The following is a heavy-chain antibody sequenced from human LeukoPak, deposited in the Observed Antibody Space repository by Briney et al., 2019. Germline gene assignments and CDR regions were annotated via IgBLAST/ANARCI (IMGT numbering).Heavy chain of an antibody. CDR3: ARGLNALPGDAFDI. D-gene: IGHD2-8*01. CDR1: GGSISSSSYY. Sequence: PSETLSLTCTVSGGSISSSSYYWGWIRQPPGKGLEWIGSIYYSGSTYYNPSLKSRVTISVDTSKNQFSLKLSSVTAADTAVYYCARGLNALPGDAFDIWGQGTMVTVSS. CDR2: IYYSGST. J-gene: IGHJ3*02. V-gene: IGHV4-39*01.